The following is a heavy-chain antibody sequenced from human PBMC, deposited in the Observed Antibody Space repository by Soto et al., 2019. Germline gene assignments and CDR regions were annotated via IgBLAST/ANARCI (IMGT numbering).Heavy chain of an antibody. Sequence: SVKVSCKASGGTFSSYAISWVRQAPGQGLEWMGGIIPIFGTANHAQKFQGRVTITADESTSTAYMELSSLRSEDTAVYYCARDRAIADLYYFDYWGQGTLVTVSS. CDR1: GGTFSSYA. CDR3: ARDRAIADLYYFDY. CDR2: IIPIFGTA. V-gene: IGHV1-69*13. J-gene: IGHJ4*02. D-gene: IGHD6-13*01.